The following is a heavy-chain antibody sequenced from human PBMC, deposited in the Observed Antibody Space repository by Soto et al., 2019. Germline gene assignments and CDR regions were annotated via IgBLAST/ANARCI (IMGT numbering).Heavy chain of an antibody. Sequence: GGSLRLSCAASGFTFSSYAMSWVRQAPGKGLEWVGRIKSKTDGGTTDYAAPVKGRFTISRDDSKNTLYLQMNSLKTEDTAVYYCTTVQMTTVTHYYYGMDVWGQGTTVTVSS. J-gene: IGHJ6*02. CDR2: IKSKTDGGTT. CDR3: TTVQMTTVTHYYYGMDV. D-gene: IGHD4-17*01. V-gene: IGHV3-15*01. CDR1: GFTFSSYA.